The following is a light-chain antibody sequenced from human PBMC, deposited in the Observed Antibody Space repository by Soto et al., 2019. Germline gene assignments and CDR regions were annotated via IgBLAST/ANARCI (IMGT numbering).Light chain of an antibody. J-gene: IGKJ5*01. CDR2: AAS. Sequence: DIQMTQSPSSLSASVGDRVTITCRASQSISNYLNWYQQKPGKAPKRLIYAASSLQSGVPSRFSGSGSGTYFTLTISSLQPEDFATYFCQQTDTTPLSFGRGTRLDIK. V-gene: IGKV1-39*01. CDR3: QQTDTTPLS. CDR1: QSISNY.